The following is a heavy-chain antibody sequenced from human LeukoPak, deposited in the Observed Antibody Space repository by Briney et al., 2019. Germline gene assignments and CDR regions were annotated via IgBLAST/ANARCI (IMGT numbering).Heavy chain of an antibody. CDR2: INPNSGGT. CDR3: ARCRLPAAISSWFDP. J-gene: IGHJ5*02. V-gene: IGHV1-2*02. CDR1: GYTFTGYY. D-gene: IGHD2-2*01. Sequence: ASVKVSCKASGYTFTGYYMHWVRQAPGQGLGWMGWINPNSGGTNYAQKFRGRVTMTRDTSISTAYMELSRLRSDDTAVYYCARCRLPAAISSWFDPWGQGTLVTVSS.